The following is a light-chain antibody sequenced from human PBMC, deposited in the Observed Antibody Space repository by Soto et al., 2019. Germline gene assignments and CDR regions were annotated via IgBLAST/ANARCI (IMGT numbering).Light chain of an antibody. Sequence: QSALTQPRSVSGSPGQSVTISCTGTNSDIGAYNHVSWYQQHPGKAPKLMINDVDKRPSGVPDRFSGSKYGNTASLTISGLQADDEAYYYCFSYAGGSTLIFGGGTKVTVL. V-gene: IGLV2-11*01. CDR3: FSYAGGSTLI. CDR2: DVD. J-gene: IGLJ2*01. CDR1: NSDIGAYNH.